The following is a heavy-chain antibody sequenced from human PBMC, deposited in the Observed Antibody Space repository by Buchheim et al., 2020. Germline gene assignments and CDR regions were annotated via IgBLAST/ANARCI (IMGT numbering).Heavy chain of an antibody. V-gene: IGHV3-66*01. J-gene: IGHJ3*02. CDR3: ATHLTSRAFDI. Sequence: EVQLVESGGGLVQPGGSLRLSCAASGFTVSSNYMSWVRQAPGKGLEWVSVIYSGGSTYYADSVKGRFTISRDNSQNTLYLQMNSMKAEDTAVYYGATHLTSRAFDIWGQGT. CDR2: IYSGGST. D-gene: IGHD6-6*01. CDR1: GFTVSSNY.